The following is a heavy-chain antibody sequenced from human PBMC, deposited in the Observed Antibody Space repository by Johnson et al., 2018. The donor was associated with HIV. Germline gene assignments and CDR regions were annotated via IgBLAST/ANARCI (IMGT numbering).Heavy chain of an antibody. CDR3: ARGVGGRTADAFDI. CDR2: TRNKANSYTT. V-gene: IGHV3-72*01. CDR1: GFTFSDHY. J-gene: IGHJ3*02. Sequence: VQLVESGGGLVQPGGSLRLSCAASGFTFSDHYMDWVRQASGKGLEWVGRTRNKANSYTTEYAASVKGRFTISRDNAKNSLYLQMNSLRAEDTAVYYCARGVGGRTADAFDIWGQGTVVTVSS. D-gene: IGHD3-16*01.